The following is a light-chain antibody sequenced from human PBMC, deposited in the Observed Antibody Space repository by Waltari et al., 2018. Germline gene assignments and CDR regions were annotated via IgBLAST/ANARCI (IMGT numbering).Light chain of an antibody. CDR1: QSVTSNY. V-gene: IGKV3-20*01. J-gene: IGKJ3*01. CDR2: GAS. CDR3: QRYGSSPLVS. Sequence: DIVLTQSPGTLSLSPGERATPSCRASQSVTSNYLAWYQQKPGQPPSLLIYGASTRAPGIPDRFSGSGSGTDFTLTISSVEPEDFALYYCQRYGSSPLVSFGPGTKVDIK.